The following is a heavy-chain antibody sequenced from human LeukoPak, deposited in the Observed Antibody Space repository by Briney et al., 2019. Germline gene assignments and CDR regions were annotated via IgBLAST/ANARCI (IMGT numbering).Heavy chain of an antibody. CDR3: ARGTYGSGSYSRRYYYYYMDV. J-gene: IGHJ6*03. V-gene: IGHV1-46*01. D-gene: IGHD3-10*01. CDR1: GDTFTSYY. CDR2: INPSFGTT. Sequence: ASVKVSCKASGDTFTSYYMNWVRQAPGQGLEWMGIINPSFGTTNYAQKFQGRVTMTRDKSTSTVYMELSSLRSEDTAVYYCARGTYGSGSYSRRYYYYYMDVWAKGPRSPSP.